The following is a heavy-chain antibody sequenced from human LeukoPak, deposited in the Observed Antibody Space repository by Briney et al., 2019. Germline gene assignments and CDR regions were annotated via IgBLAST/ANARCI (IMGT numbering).Heavy chain of an antibody. CDR1: GGSVSSTNW. J-gene: IGHJ4*02. D-gene: IGHD6-25*01. CDR2: VHLDGRT. Sequence: PSETLSLTCSVSGGSVSSTNWWTWIRQPPGKGLEWIGEVHLDGRTNFNPSLKSRLTMSVDLSENHVSLKLTSVTAADTAVYYCAREGGFHRPLDYSGQGTLVTVSS. V-gene: IGHV4-4*02. CDR3: AREGGFHRPLDY.